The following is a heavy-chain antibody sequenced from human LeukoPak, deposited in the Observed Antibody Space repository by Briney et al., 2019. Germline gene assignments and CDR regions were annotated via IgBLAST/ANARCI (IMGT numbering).Heavy chain of an antibody. CDR1: GFTFSSYA. J-gene: IGHJ6*02. Sequence: GGSLRLSCAASGFTFSSYAMHWVRQAPGKGLEWVAVISYDGSNKYYADSVKGRFTISRDNSKNTLYLQMNSLRAEDTAVYYCARRPDFWSGSRYYYYGMDVWGQGTTVTVSS. V-gene: IGHV3-30-3*01. D-gene: IGHD3-3*01. CDR3: ARRPDFWSGSRYYYYGMDV. CDR2: ISYDGSNK.